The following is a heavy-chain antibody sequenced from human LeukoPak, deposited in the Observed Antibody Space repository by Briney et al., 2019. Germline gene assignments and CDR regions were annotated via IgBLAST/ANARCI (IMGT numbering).Heavy chain of an antibody. D-gene: IGHD3-22*01. J-gene: IGHJ4*02. CDR1: GFTFSSYA. CDR3: ARGGYDSSGYYYAGRNYFDY. V-gene: IGHV3-30*01. Sequence: GRSLRLSCAASGFTFSSYAMHWVRQAPGKGLEWVSVISYDGSNKYYADSVKGRFTISRDNSKNTLYLQMNSLRAEDTAVYYCARGGYDSSGYYYAGRNYFDYWGQGTLVTVSA. CDR2: ISYDGSNK.